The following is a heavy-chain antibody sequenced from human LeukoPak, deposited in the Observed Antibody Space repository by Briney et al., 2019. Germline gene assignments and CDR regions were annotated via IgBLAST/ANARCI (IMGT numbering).Heavy chain of an antibody. J-gene: IGHJ3*02. CDR2: IWYDGGNK. CDR1: GLAFSSYG. Sequence: PGGSLRLSCVASGLAFSSYGMHWVRQAPGKGLEWVAVIWYDGGNKYYAESVKGRFTISRDNSKNTLFLQMNSLRTEDTALYYCARDHSNSWYRGVQALDIWGQGTVVTVSS. CDR3: ARDHSNSWYRGVQALDI. V-gene: IGHV3-33*01. D-gene: IGHD6-13*01.